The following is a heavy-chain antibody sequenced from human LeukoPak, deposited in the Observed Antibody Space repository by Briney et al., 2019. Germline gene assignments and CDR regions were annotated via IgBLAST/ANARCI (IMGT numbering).Heavy chain of an antibody. CDR3: ARGRRYYYGSGSYYTYYFDY. V-gene: IGHV4-34*01. D-gene: IGHD3-10*01. J-gene: IGHJ4*02. CDR1: GGSFSGYY. Sequence: SETLSLTCAVCGGSFSGYYWSWIRQPPGKGLEWIGEINHSGSTNYNPSLKSRVTISVDTSKNQFSLKLSSVTAADTAVYYCARGRRYYYGSGSYYTYYFDYWGQGTLVTVSS. CDR2: INHSGST.